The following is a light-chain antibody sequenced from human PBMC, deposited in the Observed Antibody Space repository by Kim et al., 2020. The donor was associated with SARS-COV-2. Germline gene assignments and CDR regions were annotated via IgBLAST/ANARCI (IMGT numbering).Light chain of an antibody. Sequence: QSALTQPASVSGSPGQSITIPCTGTSSDVGGTNYVSWYQQHPGKAPKLMIYDVSNRPSGVSYRFSGSKSGNTASLTISGLQAEAEADYYCSSDTSSSTSRYVFGTGTKV. V-gene: IGLV2-14*03. CDR1: SSDVGGTNY. CDR3: SSDTSSSTSRYV. CDR2: DVS. J-gene: IGLJ1*01.